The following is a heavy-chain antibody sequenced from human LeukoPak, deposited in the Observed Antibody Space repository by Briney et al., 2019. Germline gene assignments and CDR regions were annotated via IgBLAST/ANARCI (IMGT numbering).Heavy chain of an antibody. J-gene: IGHJ4*02. D-gene: IGHD5-18*01. CDR1: GDSISTSSYY. Sequence: SETLSLTCTVSGDSISTSSYYWGWIRQPPGKGLEWIGSIYYSGSTYYSPSLKSRVTISVDTSKNQFSLRLSSLTAADTAVYFCARRRFSYSYYFDYWGQGTLVTVSS. V-gene: IGHV4-39*01. CDR3: ARRRFSYSYYFDY. CDR2: IYYSGST.